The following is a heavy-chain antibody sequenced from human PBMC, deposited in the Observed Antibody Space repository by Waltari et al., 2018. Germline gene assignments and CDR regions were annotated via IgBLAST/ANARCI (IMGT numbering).Heavy chain of an antibody. D-gene: IGHD3-3*01. J-gene: IGHJ2*01. CDR2: IIPIFGTA. Sequence: QVQLVQSGAEVKKPGSSVKVSCKASGGTFSSYAISWVRQAPGKGLEWMGGIIPIFGTANYAQKFQGRVTITADESTSTAYMELSSLRSEDTAVYYCAREVELRFLEWLSRTSYFDLWGRGTLVTVSS. V-gene: IGHV1-69*12. CDR1: GGTFSSYA. CDR3: AREVELRFLEWLSRTSYFDL.